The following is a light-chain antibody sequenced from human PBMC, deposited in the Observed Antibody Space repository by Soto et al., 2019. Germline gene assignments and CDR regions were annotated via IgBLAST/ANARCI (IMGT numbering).Light chain of an antibody. CDR2: EVS. Sequence: QSALTQPASVSGSPGQSITVSCTGTSSDIGASNYVSWYQQHPGKAPKLIISEVSNQPSGVSNRFSGSKSGSTASLTISGLQAEDEADYYCTSYTSYTTWVFGGGTKLTVL. J-gene: IGLJ3*02. CDR1: SSDIGASNY. CDR3: TSYTSYTTWV. V-gene: IGLV2-14*01.